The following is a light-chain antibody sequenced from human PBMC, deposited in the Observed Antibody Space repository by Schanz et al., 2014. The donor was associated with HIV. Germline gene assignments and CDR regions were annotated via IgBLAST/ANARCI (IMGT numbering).Light chain of an antibody. J-gene: IGKJ5*01. Sequence: EIVLTQSPGTLSLSPGERATLSCRASQSVSNNLAWYQQKLGQAPRLLIHSASTRVTGIPARFSGSGSGTEFTLTISGLQSEDFAVYYCQQYNDWPPITFGQGTRLEIK. V-gene: IGKV3-15*01. CDR3: QQYNDWPPIT. CDR1: QSVSNN. CDR2: SAS.